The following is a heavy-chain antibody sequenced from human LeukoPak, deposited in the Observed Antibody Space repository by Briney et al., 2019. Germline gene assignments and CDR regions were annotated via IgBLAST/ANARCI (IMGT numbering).Heavy chain of an antibody. CDR3: ARGYCSSTSCYTSDY. CDR1: GFTFSSYA. J-gene: IGHJ4*02. D-gene: IGHD2-2*02. Sequence: GGSLRLSCAASGFTFSSYAMHWVRQAPGKGLEWVAVISYDGSNKYYADSGKGRFTISRDNSKNTLYLQMNSLRAEDTAVYYCARGYCSSTSCYTSDYWGQGTLVTVSS. V-gene: IGHV3-30-3*01. CDR2: ISYDGSNK.